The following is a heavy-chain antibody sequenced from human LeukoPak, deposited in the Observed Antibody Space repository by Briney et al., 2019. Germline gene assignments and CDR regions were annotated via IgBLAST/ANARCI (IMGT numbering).Heavy chain of an antibody. Sequence: SETLSFTCTVSGGSISSGDYYWSWIRQPPGKGLEWIGYIYYSGSTYYNPSLKSRVTISVDTSKNQFSLKLSSVTAADTAVYYCARDRGTTVVTRGAFDIWGQGTMVTVSS. CDR2: IYYSGST. V-gene: IGHV4-30-4*08. D-gene: IGHD4-23*01. CDR3: ARDRGTTVVTRGAFDI. J-gene: IGHJ3*02. CDR1: GGSISSGDYY.